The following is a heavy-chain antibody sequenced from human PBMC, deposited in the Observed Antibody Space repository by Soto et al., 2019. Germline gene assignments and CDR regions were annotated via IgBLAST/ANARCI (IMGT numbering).Heavy chain of an antibody. V-gene: IGHV1-58*02. D-gene: IGHD2-2*01. Sequence: SVKVSCKASGFTFTSSAMQWVRQARGQGLEWIGRIVLGGGSTNYAQKFQDRVTMTRDTSTSTVYMELSSLRSEDTAVYYCARVDTAAMPDYWGQGTLVTVSS. J-gene: IGHJ4*02. CDR2: IVLGGGST. CDR3: ARVDTAAMPDY. CDR1: GFTFTSSA.